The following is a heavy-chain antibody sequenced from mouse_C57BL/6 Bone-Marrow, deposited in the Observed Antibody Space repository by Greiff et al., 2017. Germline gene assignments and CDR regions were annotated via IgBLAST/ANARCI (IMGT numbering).Heavy chain of an antibody. D-gene: IGHD1-1*01. CDR1: GFSFTSYG. V-gene: IGHV2-5*01. J-gene: IGHJ3*01. CDR2: IWSGGST. Sequence: QVQLQQSGPGLVQPSPCLSITCTASGFSFTSYGVHWVRQSPGKGLEWLGVIWSGGSTDYNAAFLSRLSITKDNSKSQVFFKMNSLQADDTAIYYSAKTGYGTLFAYWGQGTLVTVSA. CDR3: AKTGYGTLFAY.